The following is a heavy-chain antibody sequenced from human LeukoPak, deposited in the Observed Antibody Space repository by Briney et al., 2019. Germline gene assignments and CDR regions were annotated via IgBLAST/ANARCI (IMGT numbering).Heavy chain of an antibody. CDR2: IYYSGST. D-gene: IGHD2/OR15-2a*01. J-gene: IGHJ4*02. Sequence: SETLSLTCTVSGGSISSYYWSWIRQPPGKGLEWIGYIYYSGSTNYNPSLKSRVTISVDTSKNQFSLKLSSVTAADTAVYYCARAPHQRFPFDYWGQGTLVTVSS. CDR1: GGSISSYY. V-gene: IGHV4-59*01. CDR3: ARAPHQRFPFDY.